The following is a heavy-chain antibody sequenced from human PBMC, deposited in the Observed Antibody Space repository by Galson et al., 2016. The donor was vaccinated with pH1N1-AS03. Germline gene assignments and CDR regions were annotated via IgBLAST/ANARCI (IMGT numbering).Heavy chain of an antibody. CDR1: GFTFSNFG. CDR3: AKDLNGYYESSGLFDY. D-gene: IGHD3-22*01. Sequence: SLRLSCAASGFTFSNFGMHWVRQAPGKGLEWVAVISYDGNYKHYGDSVKGRFTISRDNFRNTVYLQMNSLRAEDTAMFYCAKDLNGYYESSGLFDYWGQGTLVTVSS. CDR2: ISYDGNYK. V-gene: IGHV3-30*18. J-gene: IGHJ4*02.